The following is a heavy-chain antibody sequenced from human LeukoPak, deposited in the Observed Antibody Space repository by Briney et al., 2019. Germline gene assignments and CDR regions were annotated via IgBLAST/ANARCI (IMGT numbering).Heavy chain of an antibody. V-gene: IGHV1-2*02. CDR1: GYTFTGYY. CDR2: INPNSGGT. J-gene: IGHJ6*02. Sequence: GASVKVSCKASGYTFTGYYMHWVRQAPGQGLEWMGWINPNSGGTNYAQKFQGRVTMTRDTSISTAYMELSRLRSDDTAVYYCASPQGGSGSSYYYYGMDVWGQGTTVTVSS. D-gene: IGHD3-10*01. CDR3: ASPQGGSGSSYYYYGMDV.